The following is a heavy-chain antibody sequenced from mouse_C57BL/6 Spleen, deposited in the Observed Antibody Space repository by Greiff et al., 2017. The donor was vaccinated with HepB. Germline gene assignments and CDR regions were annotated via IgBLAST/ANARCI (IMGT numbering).Heavy chain of an antibody. CDR1: GYTFTSYG. CDR2: IYPRSGNT. D-gene: IGHD2-2*01. V-gene: IGHV1-81*01. CDR3: ARDSTMVTTGDAMDY. J-gene: IGHJ4*01. Sequence: LQESGAELARPGASVKLSCKASGYTFTSYGISWVKQSTGQGLEWIGEIYPRSGNTYYNEKFKGKATLTADKSSSTAYMELRSLTSEDSAVYFCARDSTMVTTGDAMDYWGQGTSVTVSS.